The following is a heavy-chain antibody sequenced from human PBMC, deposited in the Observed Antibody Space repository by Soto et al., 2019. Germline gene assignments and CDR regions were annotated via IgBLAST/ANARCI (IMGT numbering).Heavy chain of an antibody. CDR3: ARAAYGSGSYYAPYYYYAMDV. CDR1: GASVSSYY. J-gene: IGHJ6*02. D-gene: IGHD3-10*01. Sequence: SETLSLTCTVSGASVSSYYWSWIRQPPGKGLEWLGYILYTGNTNYNPSLKSRVTMSVDTSKNQVSLKLSTVTAADTAVYFCARAAYGSGSYYAPYYYYAMDVWGQGTTVTVSS. V-gene: IGHV4-59*02. CDR2: ILYTGNT.